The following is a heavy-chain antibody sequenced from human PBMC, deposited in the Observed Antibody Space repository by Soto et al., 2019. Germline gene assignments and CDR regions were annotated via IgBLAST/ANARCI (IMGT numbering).Heavy chain of an antibody. D-gene: IGHD2-8*01. V-gene: IGHV3-21*04. CDR1: GFSFSSYT. CDR3: AKDRGGVLAPSYFDN. Sequence: EVQLVESGGGLVKPGESLRLSCAASGFSFSSYTMNWVRQAPGKGLQWVSSITNRGTHTYSADSVKGRFTISRDNDKNTLYLQMHSLRAEDTAVYYCAKDRGGVLAPSYFDNWGQGTLVTVSS. J-gene: IGHJ4*02. CDR2: ITNRGTHT.